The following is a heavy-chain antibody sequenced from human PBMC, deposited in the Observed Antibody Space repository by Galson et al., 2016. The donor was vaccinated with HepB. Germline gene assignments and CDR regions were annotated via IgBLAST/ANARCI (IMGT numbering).Heavy chain of an antibody. CDR3: ARPTSRTEWDLDS. D-gene: IGHD1-26*01. V-gene: IGHV3-7*01. CDR2: IKQDGSEK. Sequence: SLRLSCAASGFTFSSYGMHWLRQAPGKGLKWVANIKQDGSEKYYVDSVEGRFTISRDNAKNSLYLQMNSLRAEDTAVYYCARPTSRTEWDLDSWGQGTLVTVSS. CDR1: GFTFSSYG. J-gene: IGHJ4*02.